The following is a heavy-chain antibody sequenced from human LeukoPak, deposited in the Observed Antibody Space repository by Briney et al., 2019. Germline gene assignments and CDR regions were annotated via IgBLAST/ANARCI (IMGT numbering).Heavy chain of an antibody. Sequence: PGRSLRLSCAASGFTFDDYAMHWVRQAAGKGLEWVSGISWNSNSIGYAASVKGRFTISRDNAKNSLYLQMNSLRAEDTALYYCAKGISSGWYNDAFDIWGQGTMVTVSS. CDR3: AKGISSGWYNDAFDI. V-gene: IGHV3-9*01. J-gene: IGHJ3*02. CDR1: GFTFDDYA. CDR2: ISWNSNSI. D-gene: IGHD6-19*01.